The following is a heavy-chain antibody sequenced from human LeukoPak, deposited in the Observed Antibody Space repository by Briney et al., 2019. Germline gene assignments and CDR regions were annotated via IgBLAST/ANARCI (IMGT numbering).Heavy chain of an antibody. CDR1: GYTFTSYD. CDR2: MNPNSGNT. J-gene: IGHJ6*02. V-gene: IGHV1-8*01. Sequence: ASVKVSCKASGYTFTSYDINWVRQATGQGLEWMGWMNPNSGNTGYAQKFQGRVTMTRNTSISTAYMELSSLRSEDTAVYYCARVSCSSTSCYFSYYYGMDVWGQGTTVTVSS. CDR3: ARVSCSSTSCYFSYYYGMDV. D-gene: IGHD2-2*01.